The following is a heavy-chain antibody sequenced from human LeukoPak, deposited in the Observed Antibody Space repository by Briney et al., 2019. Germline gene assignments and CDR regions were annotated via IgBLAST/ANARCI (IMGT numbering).Heavy chain of an antibody. CDR2: IYAGGTA. J-gene: IGHJ4*02. CDR3: ARHVICGGDCSFPDY. Sequence: SETLSLTCTVSGGSISNYYWSWIRQPAGKGLEWIGRIYAGGTASYNPSLKSRVTMSADMSKNQLSLKLTSVTAADTAVYYCARHVICGGDCSFPDYWGQGTLVTVSS. V-gene: IGHV4-4*07. CDR1: GGSISNYY. D-gene: IGHD2-21*02.